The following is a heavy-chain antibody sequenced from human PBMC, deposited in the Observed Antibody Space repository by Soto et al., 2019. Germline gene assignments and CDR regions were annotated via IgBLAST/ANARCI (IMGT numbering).Heavy chain of an antibody. V-gene: IGHV3-21*01. CDR3: ARQVGVQLEFDF. CDR2: ISSITNYK. J-gene: IGHJ4*02. CDR1: GFTFTGYV. Sequence: VASGGGLVKPGGSLRLSCAASGFTFTGYVMNWVRQAPGKGLEWLSSISSITNYKYYTDSVKGRFTISRDSGKNSLYLQMNSLRDEDTAVYYCARQVGVQLEFDFWGQGTQVTVSS. D-gene: IGHD1-1*01.